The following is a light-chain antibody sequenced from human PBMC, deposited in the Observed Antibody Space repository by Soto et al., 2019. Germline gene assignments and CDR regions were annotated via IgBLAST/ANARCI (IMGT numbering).Light chain of an antibody. V-gene: IGLV2-14*01. CDR1: SSDIGGFYY. Sequence: QSALTQAASVSGSTGQSITISCTRTSSDIGGFYYVSWYQHHPGKDPKLMIYQVSNRPSGVSNRFSGSKSGNTASLTISGLQAEDEADYFCSSYSSSSTFYVFGAGTKV. CDR3: SSYSSSSTFYV. CDR2: QVS. J-gene: IGLJ1*01.